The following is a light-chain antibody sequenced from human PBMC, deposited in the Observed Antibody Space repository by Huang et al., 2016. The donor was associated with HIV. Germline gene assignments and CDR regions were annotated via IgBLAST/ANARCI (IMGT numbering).Light chain of an antibody. J-gene: IGKJ4*01. CDR1: QSVGSY. CDR3: QQRSTWPLT. CDR2: DTS. V-gene: IGKV3-11*01. Sequence: EVMLTQSPSILSLSLGGTGTISCKDSQSVGSYVAWYQQRPGQSPRLLLYDTSNRAAGIPTRFRGSGSGTDFTLTISGLESGDLGVFYCQQRSTWPLTFGGGTKVA.